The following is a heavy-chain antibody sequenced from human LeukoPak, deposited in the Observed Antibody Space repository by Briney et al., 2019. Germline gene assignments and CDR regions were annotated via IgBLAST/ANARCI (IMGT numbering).Heavy chain of an antibody. D-gene: IGHD3-10*01. CDR3: ATTAYHVGSGSFQH. Sequence: PGGSLRVSCEGSGFTANSNYMSWVRQAPGRGLEWVAVIYSAGIAYYADSVKGRFTISSDNSKNTLFLQMSSLRPEDTAIYYCATTAYHVGSGSFQHWGRGTLVTVSS. CDR2: IYSAGIA. J-gene: IGHJ1*01. V-gene: IGHV3-66*02. CDR1: GFTANSNY.